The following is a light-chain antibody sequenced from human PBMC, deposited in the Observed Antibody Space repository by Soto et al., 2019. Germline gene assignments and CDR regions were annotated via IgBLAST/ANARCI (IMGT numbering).Light chain of an antibody. CDR3: CSYAGSSTWV. J-gene: IGLJ1*01. CDR1: SSDVGSYNF. V-gene: IGLV2-23*01. CDR2: EGS. Sequence: QSALTQPASVSGSPGQSITISCTGTSSDVGSYNFVSWYQQHPGKAPKLMIYEGSKRPSGVSNRFSGSKSGNTASLTISGLQAEDEAGYYCCSYAGSSTWVFGTGTKLTVL.